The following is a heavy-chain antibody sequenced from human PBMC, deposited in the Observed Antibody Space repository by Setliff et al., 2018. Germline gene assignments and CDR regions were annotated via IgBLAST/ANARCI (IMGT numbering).Heavy chain of an antibody. CDR2: INPDGGHT. CDR1: GFTFDDYG. J-gene: IGHJ4*02. CDR3: ARSDHSSGID. D-gene: IGHD3-10*01. V-gene: IGHV3-7*01. Sequence: GSLRLSCAASGFTFDDYGMSWVRQAPGKGLEWVAHINPDGGHTFYEDSVRGRFTISRDNAKNSLHLQVSSLRAEDVGVYYCARSDHSSGIDWGQGTLVTVSS.